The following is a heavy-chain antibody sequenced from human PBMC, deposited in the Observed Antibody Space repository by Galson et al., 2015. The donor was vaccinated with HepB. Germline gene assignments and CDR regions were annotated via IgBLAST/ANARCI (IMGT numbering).Heavy chain of an antibody. Sequence: SVKVSCKASGGTFSSYAISWVRQAPGQGLEWMGGIIPIFGTANYAQKFQGRVTITADESTSTAYMELSSLRSEDTAVYYCARHERFGELLYRPNYYYYYGMDVWGQGTTVTVSS. CDR1: GGTFSSYA. D-gene: IGHD3-10*01. V-gene: IGHV1-69*13. CDR3: ARHERFGELLYRPNYYYYYGMDV. CDR2: IIPIFGTA. J-gene: IGHJ6*02.